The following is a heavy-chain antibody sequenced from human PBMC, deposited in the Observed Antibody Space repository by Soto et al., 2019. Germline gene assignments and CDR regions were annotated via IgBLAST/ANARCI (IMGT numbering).Heavy chain of an antibody. J-gene: IGHJ6*02. CDR2: ISGSGGST. CDR3: AQDLNWNPPFCGMDV. D-gene: IGHD1-1*01. Sequence: EVQLLESGGGLVQPGGSLRLSCAASGFTFSSYAMSWVRQAPGKGLEWVSAISGSGGSTYYADSVKGRFTISRDNSKNTLYRQMNRLRAEDTAVYYCAQDLNWNPPFCGMDVWGQGTTVTVSS. V-gene: IGHV3-23*01. CDR1: GFTFSSYA.